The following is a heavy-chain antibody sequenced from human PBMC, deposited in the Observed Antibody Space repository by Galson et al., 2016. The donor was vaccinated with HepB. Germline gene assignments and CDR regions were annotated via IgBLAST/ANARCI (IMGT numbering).Heavy chain of an antibody. D-gene: IGHD2-21*01. CDR1: GASMRTGDYY. Sequence: TLSLTCTVSGASMRTGDYYWTWIRQPPGKGLELIGYIFYSGSPYYNPSLKSRVSISADMSNKQFSLKLSSVNAADTAVYYCAHSGDYSLNYWGQGTLVTVSS. J-gene: IGHJ4*02. V-gene: IGHV4-30-4*01. CDR3: AHSGDYSLNY. CDR2: IFYSGSP.